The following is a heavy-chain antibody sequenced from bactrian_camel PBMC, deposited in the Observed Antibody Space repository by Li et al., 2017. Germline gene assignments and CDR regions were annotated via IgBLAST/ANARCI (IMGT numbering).Heavy chain of an antibody. CDR3: AAERSSSDCYPDSWSREIAYTY. V-gene: IGHV3S6*01. Sequence: HVQLVESGGGSVQAGGSLRLSCSASGFAANRRCMAWFRQAPGKEREGVAGINAGDDTKYANSVKGRSTVSKDNARGTPYLQMSNLKPEDSATYYCAAERSSSDCYPDSWSREIAYTYWGQGTQVTVS. D-gene: IGHD3*01. CDR2: INAGDDT. J-gene: IGHJ4*01. CDR1: GFAANRRC.